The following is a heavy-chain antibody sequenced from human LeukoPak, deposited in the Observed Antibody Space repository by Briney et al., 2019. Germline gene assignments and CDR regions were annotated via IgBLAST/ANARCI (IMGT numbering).Heavy chain of an antibody. J-gene: IGHJ6*02. CDR1: GYTLTELS. Sequence: RASVKVSCKVSGYTLTELSMHWVRQAPGKGLEWMGGFDPEDGETIYAQKFQGRVTMTEDTSTDTAYMELSSLRSEDTAVYYCATGNVDTAMVTYYYGMDVWGQGTTVTVSS. CDR3: ATGNVDTAMVTYYYGMDV. D-gene: IGHD5-18*01. V-gene: IGHV1-24*01. CDR2: FDPEDGET.